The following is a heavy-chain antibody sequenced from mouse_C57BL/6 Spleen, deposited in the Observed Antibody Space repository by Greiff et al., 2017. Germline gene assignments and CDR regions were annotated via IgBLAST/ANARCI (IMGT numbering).Heavy chain of an antibody. Sequence: EVKLQESGGGLVQPGGSLSLSCAASGFTFTDYYMSWVRQPPGKALEWLGFIRNKANGYTTEYSASVKGRFTISRDNSQSILYRQMNALRAEDSATYYCARYIGGYFDYWGQGTTLTVSS. CDR3: ARYIGGYFDY. CDR1: GFTFTDYY. J-gene: IGHJ2*01. CDR2: IRNKANGYTT. V-gene: IGHV7-3*01.